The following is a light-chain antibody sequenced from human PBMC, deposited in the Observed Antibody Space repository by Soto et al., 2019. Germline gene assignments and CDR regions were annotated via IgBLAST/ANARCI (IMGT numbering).Light chain of an antibody. CDR2: END. CDR3: GTWDNSLTAVA. Sequence: QSVLTQPPSVSAAPGQTVTISCSGSSSNIGNNYVAWYQQLPGTAPKLLIYENDKRPSGIPDRFSGSKSGTSATLGITGLQTGDEADYYCGTWDNSLTAVAFGGGTQLTVL. V-gene: IGLV1-51*02. CDR1: SSNIGNNY. J-gene: IGLJ2*01.